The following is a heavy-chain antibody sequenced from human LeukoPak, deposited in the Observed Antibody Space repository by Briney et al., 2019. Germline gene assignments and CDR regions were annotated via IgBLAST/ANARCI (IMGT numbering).Heavy chain of an antibody. CDR3: ARDSSPYCGDDCYFDAFDL. Sequence: GGSLRLSCAASEFTFGSYWMTWVRQAPGKGLEWVANINRDGSKNHFVDSVKGRFTISRDNAKNFLYLQMNSLRPEDTAVYFCARDSSPYCGDDCYFDAFDLWGQGTMVTVSS. CDR2: INRDGSKN. V-gene: IGHV3-7*03. CDR1: EFTFGSYW. D-gene: IGHD2-21*02. J-gene: IGHJ3*01.